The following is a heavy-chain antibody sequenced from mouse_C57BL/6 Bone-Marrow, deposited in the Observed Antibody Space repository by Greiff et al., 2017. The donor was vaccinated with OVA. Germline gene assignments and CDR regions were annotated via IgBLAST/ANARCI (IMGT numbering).Heavy chain of an antibody. Sequence: QVQLQQSGAELARPGASVKLSCKASGYTFTSYGISWVKQRPGQGLEWIGEIYPSSGNTYYNEKFKGKATVTADKSSSTAYMELRSLTSEDSAVYYCAELLLSWFDYWGQGTTLTVSS. CDR2: IYPSSGNT. V-gene: IGHV1-81*01. D-gene: IGHD2-1*01. J-gene: IGHJ2*01. CDR1: GYTFTSYG. CDR3: AELLLSWFDY.